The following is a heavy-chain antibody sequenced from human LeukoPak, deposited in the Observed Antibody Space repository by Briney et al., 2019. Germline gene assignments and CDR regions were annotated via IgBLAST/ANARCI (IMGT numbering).Heavy chain of an antibody. J-gene: IGHJ5*02. CDR3: PRDLSRYHTFNGFDP. CDR1: GGTFSSYA. Sequence: SVKVSCKASGGTFSSYAISWVRQAPGQGLEWMGRIIPIFGTANYAQKFQGRVTITGDKSTNTAYMELSSLRSEDTAVYYCPRDLSRYHTFNGFDPWGQGTLVTVSS. V-gene: IGHV1-69*06. D-gene: IGHD1-14*01. CDR2: IIPIFGTA.